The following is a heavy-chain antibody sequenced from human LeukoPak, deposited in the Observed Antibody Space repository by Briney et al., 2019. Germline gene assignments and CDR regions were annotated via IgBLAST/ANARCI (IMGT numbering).Heavy chain of an antibody. J-gene: IGHJ4*02. D-gene: IGHD2-8*02. CDR3: NRGGTGYN. Sequence: GGSLRLSCTASGFTFGDYTMSWFRQAPGKGVEWVGFIRSKTYGGTTEYAASVKGRFTISRDDSKSVAYLQMNSLKTEDTATYYCNRGGTGYNWGQGTLVTVSS. V-gene: IGHV3-49*03. CDR2: IRSKTYGGTT. CDR1: GFTFGDYT.